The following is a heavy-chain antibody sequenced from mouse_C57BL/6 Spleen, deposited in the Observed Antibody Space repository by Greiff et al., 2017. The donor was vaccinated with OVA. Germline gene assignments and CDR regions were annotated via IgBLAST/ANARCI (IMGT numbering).Heavy chain of an antibody. CDR1: GYTFTSYT. CDR3: ARLLGGAMDY. D-gene: IGHD2-1*01. CDR2: INPSSGYT. Sequence: VQVVESGAELARPGASVKMSCKASGYTFTSYTMHWVKQRPGQGLEWIGYINPSSGYTKYNQKFKDKATLTADKSSSTAYMQLSSLTSEDSAVYYGARLLGGAMDYWGQGTSVTVSS. J-gene: IGHJ4*01. V-gene: IGHV1-4*01.